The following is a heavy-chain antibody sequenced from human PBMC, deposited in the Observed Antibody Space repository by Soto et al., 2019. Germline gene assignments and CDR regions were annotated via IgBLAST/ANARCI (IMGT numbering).Heavy chain of an antibody. CDR3: LLAISLQFVAGSLFDM. Sequence: GGTLRLSCAASGFTFDDFGMHWVRQAPGRGLEWVSGINWSGGSSGYSDSVKGRFTISRDNAKNSLYLEMNSLRGEDTALFYCLLAISLQFVAGSLFDMWGQGTMGT. V-gene: IGHV3-9*01. D-gene: IGHD2-21*01. CDR1: GFTFDDFG. CDR2: INWSGGSS. J-gene: IGHJ3*02.